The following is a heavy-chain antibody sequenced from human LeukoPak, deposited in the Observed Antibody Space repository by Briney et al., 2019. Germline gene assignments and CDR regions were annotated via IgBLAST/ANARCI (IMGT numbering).Heavy chain of an antibody. Sequence: GESLKISCKGSGYSFATNWIGWVRQAPGQGLEWMGWISAYNGNTNYAQKLQGRVTMTTDTSTSTAYMELRSLRSDDTAVYYCARDNYGSGSPRMDVWGKGTTVTVSS. J-gene: IGHJ6*04. CDR2: ISAYNGNT. CDR3: ARDNYGSGSPRMDV. V-gene: IGHV1-18*04. CDR1: GYSFATNW. D-gene: IGHD3-10*01.